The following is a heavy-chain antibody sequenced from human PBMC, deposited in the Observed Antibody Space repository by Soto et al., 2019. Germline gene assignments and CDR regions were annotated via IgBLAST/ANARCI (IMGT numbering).Heavy chain of an antibody. D-gene: IGHD2-8*01. Sequence: EVQLLESGGGLVQPGGSLRLSCSASGFNFGSYGMSWVRQAPGKGLEWVSGLTASGLNTYYTDSVKCRITISRDNSRNTVYLQMSGLRVEDTAVFHCAKGLGNAKEVWGQGTTVTVSS. CDR1: GFNFGSYG. J-gene: IGHJ6*02. CDR3: AKGLGNAKEV. CDR2: LTASGLNT. V-gene: IGHV3-23*01.